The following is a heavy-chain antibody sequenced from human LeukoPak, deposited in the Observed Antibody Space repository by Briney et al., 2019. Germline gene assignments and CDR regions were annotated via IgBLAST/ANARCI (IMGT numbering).Heavy chain of an antibody. CDR1: GFTFSNYA. CDR3: ARGFRGANWFDP. V-gene: IGHV3-7*05. CDR2: IKQDGSEK. D-gene: IGHD3-10*01. Sequence: PGGSLRLSCAASGFTFSNYAMTWVRQAPGKGLEWVANIKQDGSEKYYVDSVKGRFTISRDNAENSLYLQMNSLRAEDTALYYCARGFRGANWFDPWGQGTLVTVSS. J-gene: IGHJ5*02.